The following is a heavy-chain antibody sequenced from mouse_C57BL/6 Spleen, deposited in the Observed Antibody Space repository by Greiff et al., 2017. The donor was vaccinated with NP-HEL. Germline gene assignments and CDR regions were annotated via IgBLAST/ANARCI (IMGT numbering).Heavy chain of an antibody. CDR1: GYTFTSYW. V-gene: IGHV1-69*01. J-gene: IGHJ1*03. CDR2: IDPSDSYT. CDR3: ARWRGNWYFDV. Sequence: QVQLQQPGAELVMPGASVKLSCKASGYTFTSYWMHWVKQRPGQGLEWIGEIDPSDSYTNYNQKFKGKSTLTVDKSSSTAYMQLSSLTSEDSAVYYCARWRGNWYFDVWGTGTTVTVSS.